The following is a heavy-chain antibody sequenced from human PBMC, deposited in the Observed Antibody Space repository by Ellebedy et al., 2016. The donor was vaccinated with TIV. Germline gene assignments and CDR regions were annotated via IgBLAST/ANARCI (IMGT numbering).Heavy chain of an antibody. CDR2: ISGGGSST. J-gene: IGHJ5*02. CDR3: AKHALAAGDGNWFDP. D-gene: IGHD6-13*01. Sequence: GESLKISCAASGFAFSTYPMSWVRQAPGKGLEWVSSISGGGSSTHYADSVKGRFTISRDNSKNTLDLQMNSLKAEDTAVYYCAKHALAAGDGNWFDPWGQGTLVTVSS. V-gene: IGHV3-23*01. CDR1: GFAFSTYP.